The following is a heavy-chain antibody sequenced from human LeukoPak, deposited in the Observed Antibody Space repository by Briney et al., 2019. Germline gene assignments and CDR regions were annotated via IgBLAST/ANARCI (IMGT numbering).Heavy chain of an antibody. D-gene: IGHD2-2*01. Sequence: GASVKVSCKASGYTFTSYGISWVRQAPGQGLEWMGRISAYNGNTNYAQKLQGRVTMTTDTSTSTAYMELRSLRSDDTAVYYCARELKLGYCSSTSCSYGMDVWGQGTTVTVSS. CDR3: ARELKLGYCSSTSCSYGMDV. CDR1: GYTFTSYG. CDR2: ISAYNGNT. J-gene: IGHJ6*02. V-gene: IGHV1-18*01.